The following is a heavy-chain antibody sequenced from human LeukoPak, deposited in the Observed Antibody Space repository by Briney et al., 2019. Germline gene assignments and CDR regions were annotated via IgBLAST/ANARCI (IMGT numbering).Heavy chain of an antibody. CDR3: ARQSYGDYGSFDY. CDR2: IYFSGGT. V-gene: IGHV4-59*08. J-gene: IGHJ4*02. Sequence: SESLSLTCTVSGGALCTYYWSWIRQPPGRGLGWVGYIYFSGGTNYNPSLQSRVTISVDTSKNQFSLKLSSATAADTAVYYCARQSYGDYGSFDYWGQGTLVTVSS. D-gene: IGHD4-17*01. CDR1: GGALCTYY.